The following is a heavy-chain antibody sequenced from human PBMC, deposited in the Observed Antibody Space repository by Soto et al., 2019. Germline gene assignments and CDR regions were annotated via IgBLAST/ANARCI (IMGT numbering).Heavy chain of an antibody. CDR3: ASTEWFQYGMDV. J-gene: IGHJ6*02. Sequence: SLRLSCAASGFSFSTYGKHWVRQAPGKGLEWVAVIWYDGSNKYYADTVKGRFTISRDNSKNTLYLQMNSLRAEDTAVYYCASTEWFQYGMDVWGQGTTVTVSS. CDR2: IWYDGSNK. CDR1: GFSFSTYG. V-gene: IGHV3-33*08. D-gene: IGHD3-3*01.